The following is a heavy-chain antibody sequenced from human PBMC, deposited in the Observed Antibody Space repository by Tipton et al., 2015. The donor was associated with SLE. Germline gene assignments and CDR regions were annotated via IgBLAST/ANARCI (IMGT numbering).Heavy chain of an antibody. CDR3: AREEDITSAGAFDY. V-gene: IGHV3-30*03. CDR2: IADDGSYK. J-gene: IGHJ4*02. D-gene: IGHD2-15*01. Sequence: SLRLSCAASGFNFRTYVMHWVRQAPGKGLEWVVVIADDGSYKYYADSVKGRFTISRDDSKNTLYLQMNSLRAEDTAVYYCAREEDITSAGAFDYWGQGALITVSS. CDR1: GFNFRTYV.